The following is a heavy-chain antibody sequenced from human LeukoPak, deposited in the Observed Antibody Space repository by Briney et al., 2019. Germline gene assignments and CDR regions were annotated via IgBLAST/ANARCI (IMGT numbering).Heavy chain of an antibody. D-gene: IGHD6-19*01. J-gene: IGHJ6*04. V-gene: IGHV3-43*01. CDR3: AKDMGWRVPLAGGGYMDV. Sequence: SGGSLRLSCAASGFMFDDYTMHWVRQAPGKGLEWVSFISWNGDSTYYVDSVRGRFTISRDNSKNSLHLQMNSLRSEDTGFYYCAKDMGWRVPLAGGGYMDVWGKGTTVAVSS. CDR1: GFMFDDYT. CDR2: ISWNGDST.